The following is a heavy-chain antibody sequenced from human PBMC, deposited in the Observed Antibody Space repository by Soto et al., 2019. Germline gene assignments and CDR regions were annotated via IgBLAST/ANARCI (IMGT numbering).Heavy chain of an antibody. D-gene: IGHD3-3*01. CDR1: GYTFTSYD. V-gene: IGHV1-8*01. J-gene: IGHJ4*02. CDR2: MNPNSGNT. CDR3: ARWVYYDFWSGYSTTLDY. Sequence: QVQLVQSGAEVKKPGASVKVSCKASGYTFTSYDINWVRQATGQGLEWMGWMNPNSGNTGYAQKFQGRVTMTRNTSISTAYMELSSLRSEDTAVYYCARWVYYDFWSGYSTTLDYWGQGTLVTVSS.